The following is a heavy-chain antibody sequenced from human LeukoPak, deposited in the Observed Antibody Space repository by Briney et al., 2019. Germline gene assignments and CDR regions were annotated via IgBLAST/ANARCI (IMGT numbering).Heavy chain of an antibody. Sequence: SETLSLTCAVSGGSISSVDYSWSWIRQPPGKGLEWIGYLYYSGSTYYNPSLKSRVTISVDTSKNHLSLRLSSVTAADTAVYYCAGGIYDSSGYSSVWGQGTLVTVSS. V-gene: IGHV4-30-4*07. D-gene: IGHD3-22*01. CDR2: LYYSGST. CDR1: GGSISSVDYS. J-gene: IGHJ4*02. CDR3: AGGIYDSSGYSSV.